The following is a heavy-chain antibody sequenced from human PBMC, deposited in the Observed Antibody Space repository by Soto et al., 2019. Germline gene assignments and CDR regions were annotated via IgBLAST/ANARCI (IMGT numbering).Heavy chain of an antibody. CDR1: GYTFTTYG. D-gene: IGHD3-16*01. CDR3: ARDPYLVDNKS. CDR2: ISAYSGKT. J-gene: IGHJ5*02. Sequence: QVQLVQSGGEVKKPGASVKVSCKTSGYTFTTYGISWVRQAPGQGLEWVGWISAYSGKTHYAQKFQGKVTMTTDTPRNTPSRGRRSLRPAETAVYYVARDPYLVDNKSWAQEPLVTVSP. V-gene: IGHV1-18*01.